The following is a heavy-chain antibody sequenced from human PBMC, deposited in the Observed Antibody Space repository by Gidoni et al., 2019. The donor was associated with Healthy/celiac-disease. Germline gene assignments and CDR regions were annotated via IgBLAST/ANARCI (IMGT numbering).Heavy chain of an antibody. CDR3: ARGGAYYDYVWGSYRDADPHGAFDI. V-gene: IGHV5-51*01. Sequence: QLVQSGAEVKKPGASLKISCQGSGYSFTSSWIGWVRTMPGKGLEWMGIIYPGDSDTRYSPSFQGQVTISADKSSSTAYLQWSSLKASDTAMYYCARGGAYYDYVWGSYRDADPHGAFDIGGQGTMVTVSS. J-gene: IGHJ3*02. CDR2: IYPGDSDT. D-gene: IGHD3-16*02. CDR1: GYSFTSSW.